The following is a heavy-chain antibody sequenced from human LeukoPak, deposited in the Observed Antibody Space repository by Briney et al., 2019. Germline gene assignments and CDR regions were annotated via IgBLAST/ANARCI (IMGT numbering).Heavy chain of an antibody. CDR2: ISSSGSTI. D-gene: IGHD2-15*01. Sequence: PGGSLRLSCAASGFTFSDYCMSWIRQAPGKGLEWVSYISSSGSTIYYADSVKGRFTISRDNAKNSLYLQMNSLRAEDTAVYYCAREAGYCSGGSCYSWYYFDYWGQGTLVTVSS. CDR1: GFTFSDYC. V-gene: IGHV3-11*01. CDR3: AREAGYCSGGSCYSWYYFDY. J-gene: IGHJ4*02.